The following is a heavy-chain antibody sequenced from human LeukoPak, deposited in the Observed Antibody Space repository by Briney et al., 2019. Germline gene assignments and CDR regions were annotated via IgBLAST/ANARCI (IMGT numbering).Heavy chain of an antibody. D-gene: IGHD3-22*01. CDR1: GFTFSSYG. CDR2: IRYDGSNK. Sequence: TGGSLRLSCAASGFTFSSYGMHWVRQAPGKGLEWVASIRYDGSNKYYADSVKGRFTISRDNSKNTLYLQMNSLRAEDTAIYYCVRDQFGYDSSGFYSSRFDSWGQGTPVSVSS. J-gene: IGHJ4*02. V-gene: IGHV3-30*02. CDR3: VRDQFGYDSSGFYSSRFDS.